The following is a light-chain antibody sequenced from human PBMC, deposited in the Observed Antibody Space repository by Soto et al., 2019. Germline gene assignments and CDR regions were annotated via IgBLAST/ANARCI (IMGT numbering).Light chain of an antibody. CDR1: QDITNS. J-gene: IGKJ5*01. Sequence: DIQMTQSPSSLSASVGGRVTITCRASQDITNSLAWFQQKPGKAPKSLIYAASSLQSGVPSKFSGSGSGTDFTLTISSLQSEDFALYYCQQYNNWPAITFSQGTRLEIK. CDR2: AAS. CDR3: QQYNNWPAIT. V-gene: IGKV1-16*02.